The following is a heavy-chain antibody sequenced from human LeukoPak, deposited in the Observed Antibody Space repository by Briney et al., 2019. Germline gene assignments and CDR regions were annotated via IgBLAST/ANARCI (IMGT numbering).Heavy chain of an antibody. CDR1: GFTFSNYN. D-gene: IGHD7-27*01. CDR2: ITSSSSYK. V-gene: IGHV3-21*01. Sequence: GGSLRLSCAAPGFTFSNYNMNWVRQDPGKGLEWISSITSSSSYKFYADSVKGRFTISRDNAKNSLYLQMNSLRAEDTAVYYCARDLNWETYWGQGTLVSVSS. CDR3: ARDLNWETY. J-gene: IGHJ4*02.